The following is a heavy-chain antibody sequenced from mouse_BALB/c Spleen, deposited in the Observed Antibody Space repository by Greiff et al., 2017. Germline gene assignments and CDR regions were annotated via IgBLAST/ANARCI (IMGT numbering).Heavy chain of an antibody. CDR2: ISSGGGST. V-gene: IGHV5-12-1*01. D-gene: IGHD1-1*01. CDR3: ARHTPYYYGSSYWYFDV. CDR1: GFAFSSYD. J-gene: IGHJ1*01. Sequence: EVQLVESGGGLVKPGGSLKLSCAASGFAFSSYDMSWVRQTPEKRLEWVAYISSGGGSTYYPDTVKGRFTISRDNAKNTLYLQMSSLKSEDTAMYYCARHTPYYYGSSYWYFDVWGAGTTVTVSS.